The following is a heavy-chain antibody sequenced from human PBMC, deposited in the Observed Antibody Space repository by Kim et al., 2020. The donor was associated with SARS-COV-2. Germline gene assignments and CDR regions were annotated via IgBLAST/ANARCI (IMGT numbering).Heavy chain of an antibody. Sequence: SFPFSFYTLTYLSMHWVRQAPGKGLEWMGGFDPEDGETIYAQKFQGRVTMTEDTSTDTAYMELSSLRSEDTAVYYCATVVRGVIMSLSYWGQGTLVTVSS. CDR3: ATVVRGVIMSLSY. V-gene: IGHV1-24*01. CDR2: FDPEDGET. CDR1: FYTLTYLS. D-gene: IGHD3-10*01. J-gene: IGHJ4*02.